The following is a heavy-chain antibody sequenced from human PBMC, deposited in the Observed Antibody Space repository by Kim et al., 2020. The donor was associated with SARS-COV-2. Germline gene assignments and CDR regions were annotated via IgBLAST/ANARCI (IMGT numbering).Heavy chain of an antibody. CDR2: INSDGSST. CDR1: GFTFSSYW. Sequence: GGSLRLSCAASGFTFSSYWMHWVRQAPGEGLVWVSRINSDGSSTSYADSVKGRFTISRDNAKNTLYLQMNSLRAEDTAVYYCARGSNLTSSEENWFDPWGQGTLVTVSS. D-gene: IGHD6-6*01. J-gene: IGHJ5*02. V-gene: IGHV3-74*01. CDR3: ARGSNLTSSEENWFDP.